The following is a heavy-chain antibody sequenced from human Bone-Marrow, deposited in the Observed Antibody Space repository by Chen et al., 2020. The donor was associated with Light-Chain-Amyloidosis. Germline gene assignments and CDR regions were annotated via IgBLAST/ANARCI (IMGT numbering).Heavy chain of an antibody. Sequence: QVQLVQSGAVVKKAGSSVKVSCKASGGTFSSYAISWVRQAPGQGLEWMGRIIPILGIANYAQKFQGRVTITADKSTSTAYMELSSLRSEDTAVYYCARDQILMSGIAAVLDAFDIWGQGTMVTVSS. V-gene: IGHV1-69*04. D-gene: IGHD6-13*01. CDR1: GGTFSSYA. J-gene: IGHJ3*02. CDR3: ARDQILMSGIAAVLDAFDI. CDR2: IIPILGIA.